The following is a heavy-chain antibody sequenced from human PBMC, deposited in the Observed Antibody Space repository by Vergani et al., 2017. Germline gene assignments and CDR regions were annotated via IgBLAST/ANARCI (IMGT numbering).Heavy chain of an antibody. V-gene: IGHV4-34*01. J-gene: IGHJ3*02. D-gene: IGHD2-15*01. CDR3: ARAQTYCSGGSCYSGSAFDI. CDR1: GGSFSGYY. CDR2: INHSAST. Sequence: QVQLQQWGAGLLKPSETLSLTCAVYGGSFSGYYWSWIRQPPGKGLEWIGEINHSASTNYNPSLKSRVTISVDTSKNQFSLKLSSVTAADTAVYYCARAQTYCSGGSCYSGSAFDIWGQGTMVTVSS.